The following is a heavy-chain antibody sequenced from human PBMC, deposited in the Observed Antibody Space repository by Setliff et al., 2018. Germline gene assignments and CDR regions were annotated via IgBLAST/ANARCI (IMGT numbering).Heavy chain of an antibody. CDR1: GYSISSGYY. V-gene: IGHV4-38-2*01. D-gene: IGHD6-13*01. CDR3: ARAAGYSSSWYHYYYGMDV. CDR2: IYHSGST. Sequence: SETLSLTCAVSGYSISSGYYWGWIRQPPGKGLEWIGSIYHSGSTYYNPSLKSRVTISVDTSKKQFPLKMSSVTAADTAVYYCARAAGYSSSWYHYYYGMDVWGQGTTVTVSS. J-gene: IGHJ6*02.